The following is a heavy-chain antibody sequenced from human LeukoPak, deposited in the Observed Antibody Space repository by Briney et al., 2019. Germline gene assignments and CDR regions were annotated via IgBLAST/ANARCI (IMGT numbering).Heavy chain of an antibody. V-gene: IGHV3-30-3*01. CDR3: ARLEQWLVLIDY. CDR2: ISYDGSNK. Sequence: GRSLRLSCAASGFTFSSYAMHWVRQAPGKGLEWVAVISYDGSNKYYADSVKGRFTISRDNAKNSLYLQMNSLRAEDTAVYYCARLEQWLVLIDYWGQGTLVTVSS. D-gene: IGHD6-19*01. J-gene: IGHJ4*02. CDR1: GFTFSSYA.